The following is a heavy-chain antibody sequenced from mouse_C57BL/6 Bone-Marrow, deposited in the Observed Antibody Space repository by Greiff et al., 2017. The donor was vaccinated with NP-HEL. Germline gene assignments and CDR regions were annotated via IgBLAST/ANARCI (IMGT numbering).Heavy chain of an antibody. Sequence: VQLQQSGPELVKPGASVKISCKASGYTFTDYYMNWVKQSHGKSLEWIGDINPNNGGTSYNQKFKGKATLTVDKSSSTAYMELRSLTSEDSAVYYCARWPPWYFDVWGTGTTVTVSS. CDR2: INPNNGGT. CDR3: ARWPPWYFDV. J-gene: IGHJ1*03. CDR1: GYTFTDYY. V-gene: IGHV1-26*01.